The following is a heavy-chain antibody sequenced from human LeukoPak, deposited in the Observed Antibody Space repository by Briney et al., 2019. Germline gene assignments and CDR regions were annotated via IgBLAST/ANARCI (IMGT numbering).Heavy chain of an antibody. V-gene: IGHV3-48*04. CDR3: ARAVGWLDY. Sequence: GGSLRLSCAASGFTFSSYSMNWVRQAPGKGLEWVSYISSSSSTIYYADSVKGRFTISRDNTKNSLYLQMNSLRAEDTAVYYCARAVGWLDYWGQGTLVTVSS. CDR2: ISSSSSTI. D-gene: IGHD2-15*01. CDR1: GFTFSSYS. J-gene: IGHJ4*02.